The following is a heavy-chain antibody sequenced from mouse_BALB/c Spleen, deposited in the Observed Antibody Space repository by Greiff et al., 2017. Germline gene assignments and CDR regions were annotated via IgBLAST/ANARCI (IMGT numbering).Heavy chain of an antibody. J-gene: IGHJ3*01. Sequence: EVKLVESGGGLVQPGGSLKPSCAASGFTFSSYTMSWVRQTPEKRLEWVAYISNGGGSTYYPDTVKGRFTISRDNAKNTLYLQMSSLKSEDTAMYYCARHGRGNYVRFAYWGQGTLVTVSA. CDR3: ARHGRGNYVRFAY. V-gene: IGHV5-12-2*01. CDR2: ISNGGGST. CDR1: GFTFSSYT. D-gene: IGHD2-1*01.